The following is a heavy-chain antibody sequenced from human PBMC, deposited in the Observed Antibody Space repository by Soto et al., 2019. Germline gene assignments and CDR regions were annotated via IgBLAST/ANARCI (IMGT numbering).Heavy chain of an antibody. CDR1: GHTFSTYS. Sequence: PVGSLRLSCAASGHTFSTYSMNWVRQAPGKGLEWIAYISADSETIFYAESVRGRFTISRDEAEKSLFLQMTSLRDEDTATYYCARLYYDYVWGQGTTVTVSS. CDR3: ARLYYDYV. CDR2: ISADSETI. J-gene: IGHJ6*02. D-gene: IGHD3-3*01. V-gene: IGHV3-48*02.